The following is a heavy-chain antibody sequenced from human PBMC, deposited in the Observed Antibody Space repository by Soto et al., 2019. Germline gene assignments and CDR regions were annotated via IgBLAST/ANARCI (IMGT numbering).Heavy chain of an antibody. D-gene: IGHD3-16*02. V-gene: IGHV2-5*01. CDR1: GFSLSTSGVG. CDR3: ARLYDYVWGSYRKDPYYFDY. Sequence: QSGPTLVNPTQTLTLTCTFSGFSLSTSGVGVACIRQPPGQALEWLALIYWNDEKRYSPSLKSRLTITKDTSKNQVVLTMTNMDPVDTATYYCARLYDYVWGSYRKDPYYFDYWGQGTLVTVSS. J-gene: IGHJ4*02. CDR2: IYWNDEK.